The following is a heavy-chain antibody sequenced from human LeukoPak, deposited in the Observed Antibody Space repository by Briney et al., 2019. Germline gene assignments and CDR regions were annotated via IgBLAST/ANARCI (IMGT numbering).Heavy chain of an antibody. Sequence: SVKVSCKASGGTLSSYAISWVRQAPGQGLEWMGGIIPIFGTATYAQKFQGRVTITTDESTSTAYMELSSPRSEDTAVYYCARSSYSYGSDFDYWGQGTLVTVSS. CDR3: ARSSYSYGSDFDY. CDR1: GGTLSSYA. D-gene: IGHD5-18*01. CDR2: IIPIFGTA. J-gene: IGHJ4*02. V-gene: IGHV1-69*05.